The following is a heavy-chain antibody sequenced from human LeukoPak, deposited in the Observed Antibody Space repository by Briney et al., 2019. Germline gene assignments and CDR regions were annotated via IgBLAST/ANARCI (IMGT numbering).Heavy chain of an antibody. V-gene: IGHV1-69*05. CDR2: IIPIFGTA. D-gene: IGHD3-22*01. CDR3: ARSPMWYDSSGYPHGDFDY. J-gene: IGHJ4*02. Sequence: SVKVSCKASGGTFSNYAISWVRQAPGQGLEWMGGIIPIFGTANYAQKFQGWVTMTRDTSISTAYMELSRLRSDDTAVYYCARSPMWYDSSGYPHGDFDYWGQGTLVTVSS. CDR1: GGTFSNYA.